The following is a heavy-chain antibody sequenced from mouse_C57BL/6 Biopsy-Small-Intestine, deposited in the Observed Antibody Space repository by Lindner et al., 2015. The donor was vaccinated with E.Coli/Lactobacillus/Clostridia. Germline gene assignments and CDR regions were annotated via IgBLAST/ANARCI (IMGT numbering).Heavy chain of an antibody. CDR3: ARRGSNFYYFDY. V-gene: IGHV5-6*01. CDR2: VSSGGSYT. Sequence: VQLQESGGDLVKPGGSLKLSCAASGFTFGSYALPWIRQTPDKRLEWVATVSSGGSYTFYPDSVKGRFTISRDNAKNTLYLQMSSLRSEDSAMYYCARRGSNFYYFDYWGQGTTLTVSS. D-gene: IGHD2-5*01. J-gene: IGHJ2*01. CDR1: GFTFGSYA.